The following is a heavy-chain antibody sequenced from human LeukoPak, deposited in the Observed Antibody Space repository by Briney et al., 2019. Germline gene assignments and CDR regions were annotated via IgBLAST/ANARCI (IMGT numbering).Heavy chain of an antibody. Sequence: GGSLRLSCTASGFTFTSYGMNWVRQAPGKGLEWVSSIDTSGSYIYYGDSLKGRVTISRDNAKNSLYLQMNGLRAEDTAVYYCARGRSITLLRGVAMSDGFDIWGQGAMVTVSS. CDR3: ARGRSITLLRGVAMSDGFDI. V-gene: IGHV3-21*01. J-gene: IGHJ3*02. CDR2: IDTSGSYI. D-gene: IGHD3-10*01. CDR1: GFTFTSYG.